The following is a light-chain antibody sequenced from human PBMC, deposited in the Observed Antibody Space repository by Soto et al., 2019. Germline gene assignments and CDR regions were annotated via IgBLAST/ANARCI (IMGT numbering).Light chain of an antibody. CDR1: SSYVGGYNS. CDR3: STYAGRNSYV. CDR2: EVS. V-gene: IGLV2-8*01. Sequence: QSVLTQPPSASGSPGQSVTISCTGTSSYVGGYNSVSWYQQHPGKAPKLMIYEVSKRPSGVPDRFSGSKSGNTASLTVSGLQVEDEADYYCSTYAGRNSYVFGTGTKVTVL. J-gene: IGLJ1*01.